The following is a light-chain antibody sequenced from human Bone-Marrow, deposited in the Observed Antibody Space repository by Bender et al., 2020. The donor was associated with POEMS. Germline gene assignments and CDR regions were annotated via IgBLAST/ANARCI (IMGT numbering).Light chain of an antibody. Sequence: QSVLTQPPSVSGAPGQRVTISCTGSSSNTGSGYDINWYQHHPGKAPKLIIYEGTKRPSGISDRFSGSHSGNTASLTISGLQAEDEGDYHCCSFAGGASWVFGGGTALTVL. V-gene: IGLV1-40*01. CDR2: EGT. CDR1: SSNTGSGYD. J-gene: IGLJ3*02. CDR3: CSFAGGASWV.